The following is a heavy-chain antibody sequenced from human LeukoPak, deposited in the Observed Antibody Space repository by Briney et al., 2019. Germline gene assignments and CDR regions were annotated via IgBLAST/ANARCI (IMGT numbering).Heavy chain of an antibody. J-gene: IGHJ4*02. V-gene: IGHV3-53*01. CDR3: ARDFTPEWFDIH. CDR1: GFIVSGDF. D-gene: IGHD3-3*01. Sequence: PGGSPRLSCAASGFIVSGDFMSWVRQAPGKGLEWVSVIYSDGSTYYADSVKGRFTISRDNSKNTLDLQMTGLRAEDTAVYYCARDFTPEWFDIHWGQGTLVTVS. CDR2: IYSDGST.